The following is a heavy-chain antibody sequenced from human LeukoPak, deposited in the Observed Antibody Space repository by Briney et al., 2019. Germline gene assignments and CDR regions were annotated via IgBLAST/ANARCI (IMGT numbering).Heavy chain of an antibody. J-gene: IGHJ3*02. Sequence: GGSLRLSCAASGFTVSSNYMTWVRQAPGKGLEWVSLIYSGGSTSYADSVRGRFTISRDNSKNTLYLQMNSLRAEDTAVYYCARIETVADAFDIWGQGTMVTVSS. CDR1: GFTVSSNY. CDR3: ARIETVADAFDI. CDR2: IYSGGST. V-gene: IGHV3-66*01. D-gene: IGHD1-1*01.